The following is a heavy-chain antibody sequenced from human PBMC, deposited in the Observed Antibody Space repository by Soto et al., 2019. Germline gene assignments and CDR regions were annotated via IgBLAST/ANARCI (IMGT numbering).Heavy chain of an antibody. CDR2: IWYDGSNK. J-gene: IGHJ3*02. Sequence: QVQLVESGGGVVQPGRSLRLSCAASGFTFSSYGMHWVRQAPGKGLEWVAVIWYDGSNKYYADSVKGRFTISRDNSKNTLYLQMNSLRAEDTAVYYCARAGGSSFPFRARIDDAFDIWGQGTMVTVSS. CDR3: ARAGGSSFPFRARIDDAFDI. V-gene: IGHV3-33*01. D-gene: IGHD6-6*01. CDR1: GFTFSSYG.